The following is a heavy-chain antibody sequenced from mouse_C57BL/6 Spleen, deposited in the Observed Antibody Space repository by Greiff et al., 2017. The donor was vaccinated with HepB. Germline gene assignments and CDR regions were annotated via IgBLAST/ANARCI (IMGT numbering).Heavy chain of an antibody. J-gene: IGHJ2*01. V-gene: IGHV7-1*01. CDR2: SRNKANDYTT. Sequence: EVKVVESGGGLVQSGRSLRLSCATSGFTFSDFYMEWVRQAPGKGLEWIAASRNKANDYTTEYSASVKGRFIVSRDTSQSILYLQMNALRAEDTAIYYCARGIYYDYDGEGYFDYWGQGTTLTVSS. D-gene: IGHD2-4*01. CDR3: ARGIYYDYDGEGYFDY. CDR1: GFTFSDFY.